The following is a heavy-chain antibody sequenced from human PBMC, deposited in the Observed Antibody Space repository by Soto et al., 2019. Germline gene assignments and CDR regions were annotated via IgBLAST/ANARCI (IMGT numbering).Heavy chain of an antibody. CDR2: IRSKAYGGTT. V-gene: IGHV3-49*03. Sequence: GGSLRLSCTASGFTFGDYAMSWFRQAPGKGLEWVGFIRSKAYGGTTEYAASVKGRFTISRDDSKSIAYLQMNSLKTEDTAVYYCTTDNNFEDYDSSEYPLGDAFDIWGQGTMVTVSS. CDR3: TTDNNFEDYDSSEYPLGDAFDI. CDR1: GFTFGDYA. D-gene: IGHD3-22*01. J-gene: IGHJ3*02.